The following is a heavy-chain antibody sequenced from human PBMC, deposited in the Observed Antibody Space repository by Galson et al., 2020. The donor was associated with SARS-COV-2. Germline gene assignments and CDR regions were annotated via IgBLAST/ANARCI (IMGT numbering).Heavy chain of an antibody. J-gene: IGHJ5*02. Sequence: ASETLSLTCTVSGGSISSYYWSWIRQPPGKGLEWIGYIYYSGSTNYNPSLKSRVTISVDTSKNQFSLKLSSVTPADTAVYYCARDRGYCGGDCPDPNNWFDPWGQGTLVTVSS. D-gene: IGHD2-21*02. V-gene: IGHV4-59*01. CDR2: IYYSGST. CDR1: GGSISSYY. CDR3: ARDRGYCGGDCPDPNNWFDP.